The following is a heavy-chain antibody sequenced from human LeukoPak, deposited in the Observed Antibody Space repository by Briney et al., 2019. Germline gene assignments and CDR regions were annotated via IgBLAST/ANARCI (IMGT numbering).Heavy chain of an antibody. CDR3: ARAGGYVLYFDS. CDR1: GGSISGYY. Sequence: PSGTLSLTCTVSGGSISGYYWSWIRQSPGKGLEWIGYVYYSGSTNYNPSLKSRVTISVDTSKNQFSLKLSSVTAADTAVYYCARAGGYVLYFDSWGQGTLVTVSS. J-gene: IGHJ4*02. CDR2: VYYSGST. V-gene: IGHV4-59*01. D-gene: IGHD5-12*01.